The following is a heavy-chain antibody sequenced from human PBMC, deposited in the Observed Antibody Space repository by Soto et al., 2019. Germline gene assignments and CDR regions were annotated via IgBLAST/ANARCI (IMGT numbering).Heavy chain of an antibody. CDR3: ATHRSVTTGVDFDY. D-gene: IGHD4-17*01. CDR1: RFIFSRYT. CDR2: ISSSSNYI. V-gene: IGHV3-21*01. Sequence: GGSLRLSCAASRFIFSRYTMNWVRQAPGKGLEWVASISSSSNYIYYEDSVRGRFTISRDNAKNSLYLQMNGLRAEDAAVYYCATHRSVTTGVDFDYWGQGTLVTVSS. J-gene: IGHJ4*02.